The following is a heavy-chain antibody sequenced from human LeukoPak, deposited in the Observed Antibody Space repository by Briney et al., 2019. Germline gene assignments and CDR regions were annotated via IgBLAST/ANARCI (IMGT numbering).Heavy chain of an antibody. J-gene: IGHJ3*02. V-gene: IGHV1-18*01. CDR3: ARSYDSSVHTCYGAFII. Sequence: ASVKVSCKASGYTFTSYGISWVRQAPGQGLEWMGWISAYNGNTNYAQKLQGRVTMTTDTSTSTAYMELRSLRSDDTAVYYCARSYDSSVHTCYGAFIISSQGTMVTVSS. D-gene: IGHD3-22*01. CDR1: GYTFTSYG. CDR2: ISAYNGNT.